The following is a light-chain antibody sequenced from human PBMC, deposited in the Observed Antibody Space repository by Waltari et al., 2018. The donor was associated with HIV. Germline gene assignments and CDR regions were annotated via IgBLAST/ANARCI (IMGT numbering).Light chain of an antibody. CDR1: QSLSGTS. J-gene: IGKJ4*01. V-gene: IGKV3-20*01. Sequence: EIVLTQSPGTIYLSPGARVILSCGASQSLSGTSLAWYPQRPCQAPRIILSDASTRASGIPDRFSGSGSGTDFTLTISRLEPEDFATYYCQQYVSSPLTFGGGTKVQI. CDR2: DAS. CDR3: QQYVSSPLT.